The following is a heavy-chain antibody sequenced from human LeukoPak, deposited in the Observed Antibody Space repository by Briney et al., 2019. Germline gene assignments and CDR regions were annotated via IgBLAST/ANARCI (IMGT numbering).Heavy chain of an antibody. CDR1: GLTFSRYW. V-gene: IGHV3-74*01. CDR2: IGSDGTRT. CDR3: AKSPYYHLFHYYMDV. Sequence: GGSLRLSCAASGLTFSRYWMHWIRQAPGKGLVWVSHIGSDGTRTHYADSVKGRFTISRDNANETLCLQMDSLKVEDTATYYCAKSPYYHLFHYYMDVWGKGTTVTVS. J-gene: IGHJ6*03. D-gene: IGHD3-22*01.